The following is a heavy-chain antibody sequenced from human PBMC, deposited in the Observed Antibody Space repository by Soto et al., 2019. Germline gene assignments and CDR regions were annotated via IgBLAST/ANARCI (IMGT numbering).Heavy chain of an antibody. CDR1: GGTFSSYA. J-gene: IGHJ6*02. CDR3: AREAYYYDSSGGNGMDV. D-gene: IGHD3-22*01. Sequence: QVQLVQSGAEVKKPGSSVKVSCKASGGTFSSYAISWVRQAPGQGLEWMGGIIPIFGTANYAQKFQGRVTLPADESTSTAYMELSSLRSEDTAVYYCAREAYYYDSSGGNGMDVWGQGTTVTVSS. V-gene: IGHV1-69*12. CDR2: IIPIFGTA.